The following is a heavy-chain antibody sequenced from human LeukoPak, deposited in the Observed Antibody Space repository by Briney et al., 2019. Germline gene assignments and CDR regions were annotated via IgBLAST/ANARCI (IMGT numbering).Heavy chain of an antibody. J-gene: IGHJ6*02. CDR1: GFTLSSNY. Sequence: GGSLRLSCAASGFTLSSNYMSWVRQAPGKGLEWVSVIYSGGSTYYADSVKGRFTISRDNCKNTLYLQMNSLRAEDTAVYYCARDTRDVGYGMDVWGQGTTVTVSS. CDR2: IYSGGST. CDR3: ARDTRDVGYGMDV. V-gene: IGHV3-66*02. D-gene: IGHD5-24*01.